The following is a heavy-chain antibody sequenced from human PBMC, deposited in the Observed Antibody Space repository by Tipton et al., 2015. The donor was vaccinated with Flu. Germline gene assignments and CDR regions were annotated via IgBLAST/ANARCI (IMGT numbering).Heavy chain of an antibody. CDR2: ISHTGT. V-gene: IGHV4-30-2*01. J-gene: IGHJ4*02. CDR1: GAPVRGGIYS. CDR3: ARESPPDY. Sequence: TPSLTCAVSGAPVRGGIYSWNWIRQPPGKGLEWIGSISHTGTYYKPSLRTRAAISADRSKNQFSLELTSVTAADTAVYYCARESPPDYWGQGILVTVSS.